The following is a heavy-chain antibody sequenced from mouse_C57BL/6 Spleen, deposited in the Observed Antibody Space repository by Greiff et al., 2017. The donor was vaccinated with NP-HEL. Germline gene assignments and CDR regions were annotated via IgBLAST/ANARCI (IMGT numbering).Heavy chain of an antibody. CDR3: ARVYYGSPYWYFDV. V-gene: IGHV3-6*01. CDR2: ISYDGSN. CDR1: GYSITSGYY. J-gene: IGHJ1*03. D-gene: IGHD1-1*01. Sequence: EVHLVESGPGLVKPSQSLSLTCSVTGYSITSGYYWNWIRQFPGNKLEWMGYISYDGSNNYNPSLKNRISITRDTSKNQFFLKLNSVTTEDTATYYCARVYYGSPYWYFDVWGTGTTVTVSS.